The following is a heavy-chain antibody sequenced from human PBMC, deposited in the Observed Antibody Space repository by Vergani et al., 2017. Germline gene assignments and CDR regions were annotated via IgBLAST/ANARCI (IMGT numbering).Heavy chain of an antibody. V-gene: IGHV4-34*01. Sequence: QVQLQQWGAGLLKPSETLSLTCAVYGGSFSGYYWSWIRQPPGKGLEWIGEINHSGSTNYNPSLKSRVTISVDTSKNQFSLKLSSVTAADTAVYYCARWDYGGNWNYAFDIWGQGTMVTVSS. CDR3: ARWDYGGNWNYAFDI. J-gene: IGHJ3*02. CDR1: GGSFSGYY. D-gene: IGHD4-23*01. CDR2: INHSGST.